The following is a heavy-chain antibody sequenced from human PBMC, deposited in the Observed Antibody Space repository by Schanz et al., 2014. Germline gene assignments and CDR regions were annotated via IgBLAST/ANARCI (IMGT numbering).Heavy chain of an antibody. CDR1: GFTFSSYW. J-gene: IGHJ6*02. V-gene: IGHV3-74*02. Sequence: EGQLLESGGGLVQPGGSLRLSCAASGFTFSSYWMHWVRQAPGKGLVWVSRINSDGSTTIYADSVKGRFTISRDNAKNTLYLQMNSLRAEDTAVYYCARPLGPNYYYYGLDVWGQGTTVTVSS. CDR2: INSDGSTT. CDR3: ARPLGPNYYYYGLDV.